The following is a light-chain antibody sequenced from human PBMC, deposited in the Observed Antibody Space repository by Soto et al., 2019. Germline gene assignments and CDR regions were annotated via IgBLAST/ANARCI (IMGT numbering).Light chain of an antibody. J-gene: IGKJ1*01. CDR1: QSVSSSY. Sequence: EIVLTQSPGTLSLSPGERATLSCRASQSVSSSYLGWYQQKPGQAPRLLIYGTSTRAVGIPDRFSGSGSATDFTLTISRLEPEDFAVYYCQHYGASPRTFGQGTKVDIK. CDR3: QHYGASPRT. CDR2: GTS. V-gene: IGKV3-20*01.